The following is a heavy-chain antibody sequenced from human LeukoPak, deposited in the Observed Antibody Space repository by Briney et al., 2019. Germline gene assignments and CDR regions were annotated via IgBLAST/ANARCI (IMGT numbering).Heavy chain of an antibody. D-gene: IGHD1-26*01. Sequence: SETLSLTCAVYGGSFSGYYWSWIRQAPGKGLEWIGEINHSGSTNYNPSLKSRVTISVDTSKNQFSLKLSSVTAADTAVYYCARHYLGATDWFDPWGQGTLVTVSP. CDR1: GGSFSGYY. V-gene: IGHV4-34*01. J-gene: IGHJ5*02. CDR3: ARHYLGATDWFDP. CDR2: INHSGST.